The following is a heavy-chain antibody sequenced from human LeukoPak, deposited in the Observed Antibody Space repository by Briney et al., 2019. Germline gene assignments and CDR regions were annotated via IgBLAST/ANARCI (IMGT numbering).Heavy chain of an antibody. J-gene: IGHJ6*02. CDR2: ISYDGSNK. CDR3: ARGPIAVAGVYYYYGMDV. CDR1: GFTFSSYA. V-gene: IGHV3-30-3*01. D-gene: IGHD6-19*01. Sequence: PGRSLRLSCAASGFTFSSYAMHWVRQAPGKGLEWVAVISYDGSNKYYADSVKGRFTISRDNSKNTLYLQMNSLRAEDTAVYYCARGPIAVAGVYYYYGMDVWGQGTTVTVSS.